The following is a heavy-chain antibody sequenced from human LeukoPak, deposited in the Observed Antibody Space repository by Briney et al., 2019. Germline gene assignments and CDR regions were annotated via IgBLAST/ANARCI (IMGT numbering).Heavy chain of an antibody. CDR2: ISDNSDYI. D-gene: IGHD3-10*01. CDR3: ARGTNYYGSGSYPPDDY. J-gene: IGHJ4*02. CDR1: GFSFSSHP. V-gene: IGHV3-21*01. Sequence: GGSLRLSCVASGFSFSSHPMNWVRQAPGKGLEWVSSISDNSDYIYYADSVKGRFTISRDNSKNTLYLQMNSLRAEDTAVYYCARGTNYYGSGSYPPDDYWGQGTLVTVSS.